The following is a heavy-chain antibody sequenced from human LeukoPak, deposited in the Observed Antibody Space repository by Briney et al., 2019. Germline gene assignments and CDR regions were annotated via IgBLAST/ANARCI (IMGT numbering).Heavy chain of an antibody. CDR3: ARGGISDY. V-gene: IGHV4-61*02. Sequence: SETLSLTCTASGGSISSGSYYWSWIRQPAGKGLEWIGRIYTSGSTNYNPSLKSRVTISVDTSKNQFSLKLSSVTAADTAVYYCARGGISDYWGQGTLVTVSS. J-gene: IGHJ4*02. CDR1: GGSISSGSYY. CDR2: IYTSGST. D-gene: IGHD2/OR15-2a*01.